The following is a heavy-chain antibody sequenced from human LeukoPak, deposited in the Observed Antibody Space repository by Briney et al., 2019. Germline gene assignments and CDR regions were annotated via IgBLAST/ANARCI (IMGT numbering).Heavy chain of an antibody. D-gene: IGHD3-3*01. CDR1: GFTFSTYG. V-gene: IGHV3-33*01. CDR3: ARVYYDFWSGYHEYYFDY. Sequence: GGSLRLSCAASGFTFSTYGMHWVRQAPGKRLEWVAVTWYDGSYKYYGDSVKGRFTISRDNSKNTLYLQMASLRVEDTAVYYCARVYYDFWSGYHEYYFDYWGQGTLVTVSS. J-gene: IGHJ4*02. CDR2: TWYDGSYK.